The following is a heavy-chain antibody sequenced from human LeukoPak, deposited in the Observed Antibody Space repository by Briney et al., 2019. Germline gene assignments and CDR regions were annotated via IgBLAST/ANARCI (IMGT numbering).Heavy chain of an antibody. Sequence: SGGSLRLSCAASGFAFSNYAMHWVRQAPGKGLEYVASITSNGESTYYGNSVKDRFIISRDNSKNTLYLQMNSLRAEDTAVYYCARDREWSRVYQYMDVWGKGTTVTVSS. CDR2: ITSNGEST. CDR1: GFAFSNYA. V-gene: IGHV3-64*01. D-gene: IGHD6-19*01. CDR3: ARDREWSRVYQYMDV. J-gene: IGHJ6*04.